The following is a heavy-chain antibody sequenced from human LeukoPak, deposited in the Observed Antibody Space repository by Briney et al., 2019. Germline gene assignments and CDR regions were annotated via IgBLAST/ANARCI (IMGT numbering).Heavy chain of an antibody. J-gene: IGHJ4*02. CDR3: ARLPLTYYYDSSGYPDDY. CDR2: INPNSGGT. CDR1: GYTFTGYY. D-gene: IGHD3-22*01. V-gene: IGHV1-2*02. Sequence: GASVKVSCKASGYTFTGYYMHWVRQAPGQGLEWMGWINPNSGGTNYAQKFQGRVTMTRDTSISTAYMELSRLRSDDTAVYYCARLPLTYYYDSSGYPDDYWGQGTLVTVSS.